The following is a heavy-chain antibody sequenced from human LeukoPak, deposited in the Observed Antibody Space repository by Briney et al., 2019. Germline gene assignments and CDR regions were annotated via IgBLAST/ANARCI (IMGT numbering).Heavy chain of an antibody. CDR3: ARDKRSVNWFDP. D-gene: IGHD4-17*01. V-gene: IGHV3-48*01. CDR2: ISSSSGTI. J-gene: IGHJ5*02. CDR1: GFTFSSYS. Sequence: GGSLRLSCAVSGFTFSSYSMNWVRKAPGKGLEWVSYISSSSGTIYYADSVKGRFTVSRDNAKNSLYLQMNSLRAEDTAVYYCARDKRSVNWFDPWGHGTLVTVSS.